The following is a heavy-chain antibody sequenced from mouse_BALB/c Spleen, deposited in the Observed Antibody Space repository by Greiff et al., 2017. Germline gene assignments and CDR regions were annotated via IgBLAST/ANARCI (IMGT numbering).Heavy chain of an antibody. V-gene: IGHV1-54*01. Sequence: QVQLQQSGAELVRPGTSVKVSCKASGYAFTNYLIEWVKQRPGQGLEWIGVINPGSGGTNYNEKFKGKATLTADKSSSTAYMQLSSLTSDDSAVYFCARMGNYGFDYWGQGTTLTVSS. CDR2: INPGSGGT. J-gene: IGHJ2*01. D-gene: IGHD2-1*01. CDR1: GYAFTNYL. CDR3: ARMGNYGFDY.